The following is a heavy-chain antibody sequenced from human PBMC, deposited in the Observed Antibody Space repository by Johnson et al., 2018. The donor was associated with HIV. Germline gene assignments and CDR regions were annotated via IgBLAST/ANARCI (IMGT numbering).Heavy chain of an antibody. CDR3: ARGGAGIAAAEDAFDI. J-gene: IGHJ3*02. Sequence: QVQLVESGGGLVKPGGSLRLSCAASGFTFSSYAMHWVRQAPGKGLEWVAVISYDGSNKYYADSVTGRFTISRDSSKNTLYLQMNSLRADDTALYYCARGGAGIAAAEDAFDIWGQGTMVTVSS. CDR2: ISYDGSNK. V-gene: IGHV3-30-3*01. CDR1: GFTFSSYA. D-gene: IGHD6-13*01.